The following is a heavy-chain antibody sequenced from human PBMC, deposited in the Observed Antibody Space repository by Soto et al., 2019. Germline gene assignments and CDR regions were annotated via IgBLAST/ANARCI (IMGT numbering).Heavy chain of an antibody. Sequence: SETLSLTCAVYGGSFSGYYWSWIRQPLGKGLEWIGEINHSGSTNYNPSLKSRVTISVDTSKNQFSLKLSSVTAADTAVYYCARAHGYSYGDFDYWGQGTLVTVSS. V-gene: IGHV4-34*01. CDR2: INHSGST. J-gene: IGHJ4*02. CDR1: GGSFSGYY. CDR3: ARAHGYSYGDFDY. D-gene: IGHD5-18*01.